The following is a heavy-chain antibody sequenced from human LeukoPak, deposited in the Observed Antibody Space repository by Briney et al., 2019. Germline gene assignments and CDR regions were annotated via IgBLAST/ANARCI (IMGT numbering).Heavy chain of an antibody. Sequence: ASVKVSCKASGYTFTGYYMHWLRQAPGQGLEWIGIINPSDGSTTYAQKFQGRVTMTRDMSTSTVYMELSSLRSEGTAVYYCARDMSSVLRFLEWSPRHSLDYWGQGTLVTVSS. CDR1: GYTFTGYY. CDR3: ARDMSSVLRFLEWSPRHSLDY. CDR2: INPSDGST. D-gene: IGHD3-3*01. V-gene: IGHV1-46*01. J-gene: IGHJ4*02.